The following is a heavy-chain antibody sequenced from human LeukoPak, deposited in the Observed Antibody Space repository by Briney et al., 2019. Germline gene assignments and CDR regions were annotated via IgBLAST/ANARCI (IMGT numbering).Heavy chain of an antibody. D-gene: IGHD6-19*01. V-gene: IGHV1-18*01. CDR2: ISAYNGNT. CDR3: AAVARTYYFDY. J-gene: IGHJ4*02. Sequence: GESLRISCKGSGYSFTSYGISWVRQAPGQGPEWMGWISAYNGNTNYAQKLQGRVTMTTDTSTSTAYMELRSLRSDDTAVYYCAAVARTYYFDYWGQGTLVTVSS. CDR1: GYSFTSYG.